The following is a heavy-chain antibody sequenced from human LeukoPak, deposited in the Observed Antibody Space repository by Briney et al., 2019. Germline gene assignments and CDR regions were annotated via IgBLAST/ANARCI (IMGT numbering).Heavy chain of an antibody. D-gene: IGHD3-22*01. J-gene: IGHJ4*02. CDR2: IIPIFGTA. CDR1: GGTFSSYA. Sequence: ASVKVSCKASGGTFSSYAISWVRQAPGQGREWMGGIIPIFGTANYAQKFQGRVTITADESTSTAYMELSSLRSEDTAVYYCARDHPYYYDSSGYYDYPYFDYWGQGTLVTVSS. V-gene: IGHV1-69*13. CDR3: ARDHPYYYDSSGYYDYPYFDY.